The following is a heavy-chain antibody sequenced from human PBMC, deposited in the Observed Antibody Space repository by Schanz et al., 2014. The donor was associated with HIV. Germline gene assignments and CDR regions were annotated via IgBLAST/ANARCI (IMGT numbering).Heavy chain of an antibody. J-gene: IGHJ6*02. CDR3: ARGLGAGGYDYRAYGFGMDV. D-gene: IGHD5-12*01. Sequence: VQLMESGGGSVQPGGSLRLSCAVSGSWFSDHWMSWLRQVPGEGLEWVAVISYDGTNKYYADSVKGRFTISRDNSKNTLYLQVNSLDTEDTAVYYCARGLGAGGYDYRAYGFGMDVWGQGTTVTVSS. V-gene: IGHV3-30*03. CDR1: GSWFSDHW. CDR2: ISYDGTNK.